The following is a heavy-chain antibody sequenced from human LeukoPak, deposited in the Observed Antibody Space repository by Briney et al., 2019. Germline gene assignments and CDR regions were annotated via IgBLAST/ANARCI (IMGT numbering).Heavy chain of an antibody. CDR2: IYYSGST. CDR3: ARQGGEYSSFDY. CDR1: GGSIGSYY. J-gene: IGHJ4*02. D-gene: IGHD6-6*01. Sequence: SETLSLTCTVSGGSIGSYYWSWIRQPPGKGLEWIGYIYYSGSTNYNPSLKSRVTISVDTSKNQFSLKLSSVTAADTAVYYCARQGGEYSSFDYWGQGTLVTVSS. V-gene: IGHV4-59*08.